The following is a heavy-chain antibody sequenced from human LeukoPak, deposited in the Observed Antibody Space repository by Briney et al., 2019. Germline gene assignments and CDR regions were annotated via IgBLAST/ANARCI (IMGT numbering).Heavy chain of an antibody. CDR2: ISSSGSTI. CDR1: GFTFSSYE. V-gene: IGHV3-48*03. J-gene: IGHJ6*02. CDR3: ATSLPPDYGANSAFFNYYYYYGMDV. D-gene: IGHD4-23*01. Sequence: PGGSLRLSCAASGFTFSSYEMNWVRQAPGKGLEWVSYISSSGSTIYYADSVKGRFTISRDNAKNSLYLQMNSLRAEDTAVYYCATSLPPDYGANSAFFNYYYYYGMDVWGQGTTVTVSS.